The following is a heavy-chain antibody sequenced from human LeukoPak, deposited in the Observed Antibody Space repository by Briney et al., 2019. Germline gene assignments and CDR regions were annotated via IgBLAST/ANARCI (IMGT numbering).Heavy chain of an antibody. D-gene: IGHD2-2*01. CDR1: GGSISSGSYY. Sequence: KTSETLSLTCTVSGGSISSGSYYWSWIRQPAGKGLEWIGRIYTSGSTYYNPSLKSRVTMSVDTSKNQFSLKLSSVTAADTAVYYCARDVVAAVGSFDYWGQGTQVTVSS. J-gene: IGHJ4*02. CDR3: ARDVVAAVGSFDY. CDR2: IYTSGST. V-gene: IGHV4-61*02.